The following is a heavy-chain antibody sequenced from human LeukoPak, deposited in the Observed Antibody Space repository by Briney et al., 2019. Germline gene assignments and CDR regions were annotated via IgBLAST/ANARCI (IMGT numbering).Heavy chain of an antibody. Sequence: SETLSLTCTVSGGSISSYYWSWIRQPPGKGLEWIGYIYYSGSTNYNPSLKSRVTTSVDTSKNQFSLKLSSVTAADTAVYYCAREARSGSYWVNAFDIWGQGTMVTVSS. CDR2: IYYSGST. CDR1: GGSISSYY. CDR3: AREARSGSYWVNAFDI. D-gene: IGHD1-26*01. V-gene: IGHV4-59*01. J-gene: IGHJ3*02.